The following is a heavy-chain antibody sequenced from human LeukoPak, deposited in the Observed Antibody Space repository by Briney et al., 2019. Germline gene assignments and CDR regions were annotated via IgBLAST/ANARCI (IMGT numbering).Heavy chain of an antibody. CDR2: IKQDGSEK. V-gene: IGHV3-7*04. J-gene: IGHJ3*02. Sequence: PGGSLRLFCAASGFTFGSYWMSWDRQAPGNGLEWVANIKQDGSEKYYVDSVKGRFTISRDNAKNSLYLQMNSLRAEDTAVYYCARGWFGELLDAFDIWGQGTMVTVSS. CDR3: ARGWFGELLDAFDI. CDR1: GFTFGSYW. D-gene: IGHD3-10*01.